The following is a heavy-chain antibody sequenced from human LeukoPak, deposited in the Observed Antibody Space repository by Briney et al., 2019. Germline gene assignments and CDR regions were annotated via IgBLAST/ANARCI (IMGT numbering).Heavy chain of an antibody. J-gene: IGHJ5*02. CDR1: GYTFTSYG. CDR3: ARALGRMNGSGSYYIKRVWFDP. D-gene: IGHD3-10*01. CDR2: ISAYNGNT. Sequence: GASVKVSCKASGYTFTSYGISWVRQAPGQGLEWMGWISAYNGNTNYAQKLQGRVTMTTDTSTSTAYMELRSLRSDDTAVYYCARALGRMNGSGSYYIKRVWFDPWGQGTLVTVSS. V-gene: IGHV1-18*01.